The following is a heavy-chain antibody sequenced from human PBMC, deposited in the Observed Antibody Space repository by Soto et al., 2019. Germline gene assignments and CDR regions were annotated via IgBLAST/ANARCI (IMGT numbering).Heavy chain of an antibody. CDR2: IYYSGST. V-gene: IGHV4-39*01. Sequence: SETLSLTCTVSGGSISSSSYYWGWIRQPPGKGLEWIGSIYYSGSTYYNPSLKSRVTISVDTSKNQFSLKLSSVTAADSAVYYCARYGMDYYDSSGYYYSPYYFDYWGQGTLVTVSS. CDR1: GGSISSSSYY. J-gene: IGHJ4*02. CDR3: ARYGMDYYDSSGYYYSPYYFDY. D-gene: IGHD3-22*01.